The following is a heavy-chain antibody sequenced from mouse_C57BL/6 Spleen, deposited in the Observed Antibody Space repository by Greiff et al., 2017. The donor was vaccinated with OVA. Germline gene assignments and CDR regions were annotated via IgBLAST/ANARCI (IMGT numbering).Heavy chain of an antibody. CDR3: AREGLRRGYYYAMDY. J-gene: IGHJ4*01. Sequence: VQLVESGPELVKPGASVKISCKASGYTFTDYYINWVKQRPGQGLEWIGWLYPGSGNTKYNEKFKGKATLTVDTSSSTAYMQLSSLTSEDSAVYFCAREGLRRGYYYAMDYWGQGTSVTVSS. CDR2: LYPGSGNT. D-gene: IGHD2-2*01. CDR1: GYTFTDYY. V-gene: IGHV1-84*01.